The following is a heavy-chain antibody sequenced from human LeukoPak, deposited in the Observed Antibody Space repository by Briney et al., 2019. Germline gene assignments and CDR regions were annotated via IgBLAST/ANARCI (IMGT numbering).Heavy chain of an antibody. V-gene: IGHV3-30-3*01. J-gene: IGHJ5*02. CDR1: GFTFSSYA. CDR2: ISYDGSNK. Sequence: PGGSLRLSCAASGFTFSSYAMHWVRQAPGKGLEWVAVISYDGSNKYYADSVKGRFTISRDNSKNTLYLQMNSLRAEDTAVYYCARDMVDCGGDCYPTNWFDPWGQGTLVTVSS. D-gene: IGHD2-21*02. CDR3: ARDMVDCGGDCYPTNWFDP.